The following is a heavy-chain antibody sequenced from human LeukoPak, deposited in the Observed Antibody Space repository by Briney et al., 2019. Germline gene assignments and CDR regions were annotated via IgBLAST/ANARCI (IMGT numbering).Heavy chain of an antibody. Sequence: ASVKVSCKASGYTFTGYYMHWVRQAPGQGLEWMGWINPNSGGTNYAQKFQGRVTMTRDTSISTAYMELSRLRSDDTAVYYCARGDSYTIFGVVIIGGYWGQGTLVTVSS. V-gene: IGHV1-2*02. D-gene: IGHD3-3*01. J-gene: IGHJ4*02. CDR2: INPNSGGT. CDR1: GYTFTGYY. CDR3: ARGDSYTIFGVVIIGGY.